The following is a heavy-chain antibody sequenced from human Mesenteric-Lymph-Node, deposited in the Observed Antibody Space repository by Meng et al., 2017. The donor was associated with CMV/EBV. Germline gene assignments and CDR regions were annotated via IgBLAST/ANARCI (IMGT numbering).Heavy chain of an antibody. D-gene: IGHD1-26*01. Sequence: GESLKISCAASGFTFSSYWMSWVRQAPGKGLEWVASINQDGSNKYYVDSVKGRFTISRDNAQNSLYMQVNSLRAEDTAVYYCAKWYSMSSGWFDPWGQGTLVTVSS. J-gene: IGHJ5*01. CDR3: AKWYSMSSGWFDP. V-gene: IGHV3-7*01. CDR1: GFTFSSYW. CDR2: INQDGSNK.